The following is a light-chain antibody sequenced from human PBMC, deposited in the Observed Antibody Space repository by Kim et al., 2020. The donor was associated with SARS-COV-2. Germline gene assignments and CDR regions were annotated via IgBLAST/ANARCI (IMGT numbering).Light chain of an antibody. J-gene: IGLJ3*02. V-gene: IGLV9-49*01. Sequence: CTRSSGYSYYKVDWYQQRPGTGPRFVMRVGTGGIVGSKGDGIPDRFSVLGSGLNRYLTIENIQEDDESDYHCGADHGSGSNFVWVFGGGTKVTVL. CDR2: VGTGGIVG. CDR3: GADHGSGSNFVWV. CDR1: SGYSYYK.